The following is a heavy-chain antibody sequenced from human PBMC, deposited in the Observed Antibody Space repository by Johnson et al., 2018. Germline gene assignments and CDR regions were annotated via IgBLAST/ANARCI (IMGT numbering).Heavy chain of an antibody. J-gene: IGHJ4*02. Sequence: VQLQESGGGLVQPGGSLKLSCVASGFTFSGSAFHWVRQASGKGLEWLGRIRSKTNNYATAYAASVKGRFTNARDDSKNTVYMQMRSLKTEDTAVYYCTSPNRKSANAPRDYWGQGTLVTVSS. D-gene: IGHD1-14*01. CDR1: GFTFSGSA. CDR2: IRSKTNNYAT. CDR3: TSPNRKSANAPRDY. V-gene: IGHV3-73*02.